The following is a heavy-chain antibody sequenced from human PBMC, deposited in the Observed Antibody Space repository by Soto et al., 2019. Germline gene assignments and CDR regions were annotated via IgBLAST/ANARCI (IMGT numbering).Heavy chain of an antibody. CDR3: AKDRPQQLVGYFQH. CDR1: GFTFSSYA. J-gene: IGHJ1*01. CDR2: ISGSGGST. D-gene: IGHD6-13*01. V-gene: IGHV3-23*01. Sequence: PXXSLRLSFAASGFTFSSYAMGWVPQAPGKGLEWVSAISGSGGSTYYADSVKGRFTISRDNSKNTLYLQMNSLRDEDTAVYYCAKDRPQQLVGYFQHWGQGTLVTVSS.